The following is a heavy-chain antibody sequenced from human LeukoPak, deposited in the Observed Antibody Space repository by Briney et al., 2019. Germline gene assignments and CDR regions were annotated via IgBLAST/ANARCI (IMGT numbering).Heavy chain of an antibody. Sequence: GSLRLSCAASGFSFSSYEMNWVRQAPGKGLEWISYISASGTLTHYADSVEGRFTISRDDAKNSLFLQMNSLRGEDTAVYYCARDGTPNYSTGWVYMDVWGKGTTVTISS. CDR1: GFSFSSYE. V-gene: IGHV3-48*03. J-gene: IGHJ6*04. CDR3: ARDGTPNYSTGWVYMDV. D-gene: IGHD6-25*01. CDR2: ISASGTLT.